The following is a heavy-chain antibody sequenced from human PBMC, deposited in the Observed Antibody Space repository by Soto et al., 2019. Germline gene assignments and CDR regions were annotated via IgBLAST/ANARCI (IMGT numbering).Heavy chain of an antibody. V-gene: IGHV3-30*18. CDR3: AKAYSGTFDV. J-gene: IGHJ3*01. D-gene: IGHD1-26*01. CDR1: GFTFSSYD. Sequence: QVQLVESGGGVVQPGRSLRLSCAASGFTFSSYDIHWVRQAPGKGLEWVAVISYDGSKKYYADSVKGLFTISRDNSKNTLYLPVHSLRAVDTAVYYCAKAYSGTFDVWGQGKMVTVSS. CDR2: ISYDGSKK.